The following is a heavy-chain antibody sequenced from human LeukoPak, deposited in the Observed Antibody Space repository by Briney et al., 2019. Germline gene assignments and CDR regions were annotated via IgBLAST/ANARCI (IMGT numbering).Heavy chain of an antibody. J-gene: IGHJ6*03. V-gene: IGHV1-8*01. CDR1: GYTFTSYD. CDR2: MDPNSGNT. CDR3: ARSGEGCSSTSCYAGRARPPYYYYYYMDV. D-gene: IGHD2-2*01. Sequence: ASVKVSCKASGYTFTSYDINWVRQATGQGLEWMGWMDPNSGNTGYAQKFQGRVTITADESTSTAYMELSSLRSEDTAVYYCARSGEGCSSTSCYAGRARPPYYYYYYMDVWGKGTTVTISS.